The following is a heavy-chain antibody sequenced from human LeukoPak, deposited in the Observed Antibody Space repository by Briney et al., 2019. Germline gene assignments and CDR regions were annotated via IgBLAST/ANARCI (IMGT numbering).Heavy chain of an antibody. Sequence: SVKVSCKASGGTFSSYAISWVRQAPGQGLEWMGGIIPIFGTANYAQKFQGRVTITTDESTSTAYMELSSLRSEDTAVYYCARVRYCSSTSCYTFDYWGQGTLVTVSS. J-gene: IGHJ4*02. D-gene: IGHD2-2*02. CDR3: ARVRYCSSTSCYTFDY. V-gene: IGHV1-69*05. CDR1: GGTFSSYA. CDR2: IIPIFGTA.